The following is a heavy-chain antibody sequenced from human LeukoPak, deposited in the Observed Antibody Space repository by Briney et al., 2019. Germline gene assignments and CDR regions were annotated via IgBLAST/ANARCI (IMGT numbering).Heavy chain of an antibody. CDR1: GFTFSSYS. CDR3: ARDHSSSWYTHDY. CDR2: ISSSSSYI. D-gene: IGHD6-13*01. Sequence: PGGSLRLSCAASGFTFSSYSMNWVRQAPGKGLEWVSSISSSSSYIYYADSVKGRFTISRDNAKNSLYLQMNSLRAEDTAVYYCARDHSSSWYTHDYWGQGTLVTVSS. V-gene: IGHV3-21*01. J-gene: IGHJ4*02.